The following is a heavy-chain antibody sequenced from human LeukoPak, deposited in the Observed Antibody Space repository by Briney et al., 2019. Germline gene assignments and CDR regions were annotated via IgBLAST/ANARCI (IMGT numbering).Heavy chain of an antibody. D-gene: IGHD2-21*01. Sequence: GGSLRLSCAASGFTFSSYAMSWVRQAPGKGLEWVSAISGSGDSTYYADSVKGRFTISRDNSKNTLYLQMNSLRAEDTAVYYCAKASAYCGDDCYSWLQAFDIWGRGTMVTVSS. CDR2: ISGSGDST. CDR3: AKASAYCGDDCYSWLQAFDI. V-gene: IGHV3-23*01. CDR1: GFTFSSYA. J-gene: IGHJ3*02.